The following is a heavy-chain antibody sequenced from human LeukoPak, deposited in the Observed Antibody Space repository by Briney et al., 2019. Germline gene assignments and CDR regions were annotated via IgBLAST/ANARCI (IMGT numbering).Heavy chain of an antibody. CDR2: IIPILGIA. Sequence: SVKVSCKSAGGTFSSYAISWLRPAPGQGLEWMGRIIPILGIANYAQKFQGRVTITADKSTSTAYMELSSLRSEDTAVYYCARGIDDYGDLLDYWGQGTLVTVSS. CDR3: ARGIDDYGDLLDY. V-gene: IGHV1-69*04. CDR1: GGTFSSYA. J-gene: IGHJ4*02. D-gene: IGHD4-17*01.